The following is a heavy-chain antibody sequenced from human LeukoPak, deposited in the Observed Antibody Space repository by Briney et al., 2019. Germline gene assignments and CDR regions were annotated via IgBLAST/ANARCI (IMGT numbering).Heavy chain of an antibody. D-gene: IGHD5-18*01. V-gene: IGHV3-66*01. CDR1: GFIVSSNY. Sequence: PGGSLRLSCAGSGFIVSSNYMSWVCQAAGKGPEWVSVIYGSSRTYYADSVKGRFTISRDNSKNTVYLQMDSLRAEDTAAYYCARDRADGYNYGDYFDNWGQGTLVTVSS. J-gene: IGHJ4*02. CDR3: ARDRADGYNYGDYFDN. CDR2: IYGSSRT.